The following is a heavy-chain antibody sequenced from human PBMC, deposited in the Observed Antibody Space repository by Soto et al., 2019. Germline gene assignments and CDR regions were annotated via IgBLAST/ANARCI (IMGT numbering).Heavy chain of an antibody. Sequence: GGSLRLSCAASGFTFSSYSMNWGRQAPGKGREWGSSISSSSSYIYYADSVKGRFTISRDNAKNSLYLQMNSLGAGDTAVYYFARADDPIVTMIRYYYYGMDVWGQGTTVTVSS. D-gene: IGHD3-22*01. CDR2: ISSSSSYI. CDR1: GFTFSSYS. J-gene: IGHJ6*02. V-gene: IGHV3-21*01. CDR3: ARADDPIVTMIRYYYYGMDV.